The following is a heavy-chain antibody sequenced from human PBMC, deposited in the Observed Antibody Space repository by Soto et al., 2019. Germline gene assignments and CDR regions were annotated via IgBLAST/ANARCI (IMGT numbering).Heavy chain of an antibody. V-gene: IGHV3-30*18. CDR3: AKDKGPGPAVYYFDY. CDR2: IASDGRDK. CDR1: GFTSSNYG. Sequence: PWGSLRLSCAASGFTSSNYGMHWVRQAPGKGLEWVAVIASDGRDKKYADSVRGRFAISRDNSKNTMYLEMSSLRGDDAAVYYCAKDKGPGPAVYYFDYWGQGTLVTVSS. D-gene: IGHD6-19*01. J-gene: IGHJ4*02.